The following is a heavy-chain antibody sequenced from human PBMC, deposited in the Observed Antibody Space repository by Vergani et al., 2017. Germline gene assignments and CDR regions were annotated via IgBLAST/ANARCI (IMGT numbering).Heavy chain of an antibody. CDR3: AKGGGITGTTWSMAPSIDY. CDR2: IYSGGST. CDR1: GFTVSSNY. Sequence: VQLVESGGGLVQPGGSLRLSCAASGFTVSSNYMSWVRQAPGKGLEWVSVIYSGGSTYYADSVKGRFTISRHNSKNTLYLQMNSLRAEDTAVYYCAKGGGITGTTWSMAPSIDYWGQGTLVTVTS. D-gene: IGHD1-7*01. J-gene: IGHJ4*02. V-gene: IGHV3-53*04.